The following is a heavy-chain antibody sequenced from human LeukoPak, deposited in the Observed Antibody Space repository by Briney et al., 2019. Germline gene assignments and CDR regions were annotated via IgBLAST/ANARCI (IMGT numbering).Heavy chain of an antibody. CDR1: GYTFTSYY. J-gene: IGHJ3*02. CDR3: ARDLRELPRADAFDI. CDR2: INPSGGST. V-gene: IGHV1-46*03. Sequence: ASVKVCCKASGYTFTSYYMHWVRQAPGQGLEWMGIINPSGGSTSYAQKFQGRVTMTRDTSTSTVYMELSSLRSEDTAVYYCARDLRELPRADAFDIWGQGTMVTVSS. D-gene: IGHD1-26*01.